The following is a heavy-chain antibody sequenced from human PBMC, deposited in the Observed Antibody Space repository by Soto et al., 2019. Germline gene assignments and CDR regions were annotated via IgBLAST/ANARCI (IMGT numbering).Heavy chain of an antibody. CDR3: ARRSLGSGWADYFDY. D-gene: IGHD6-19*01. J-gene: IGHJ4*02. CDR2: IYYSGST. V-gene: IGHV4-59*01. Sequence: SETLSLTCTVSGGSISSYYWSWIRQPPGKGLEWIGYIYYSGSTNYNPSLKSRVPISVDTSKNQFSLKLSSVTAADTAVYYCARRSLGSGWADYFDYWGQGTLVTVSS. CDR1: GGSISSYY.